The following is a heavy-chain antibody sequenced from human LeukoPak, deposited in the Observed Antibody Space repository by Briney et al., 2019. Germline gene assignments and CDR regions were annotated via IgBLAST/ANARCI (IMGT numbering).Heavy chain of an antibody. CDR2: IYYSGST. Sequence: SQTLSLTCTVSGGSISSGGYYWSWIRQHPGKGLEWIGYIYYSGSTYYNPSLKSRVTISVDTSKNQFSLKLSSVTAAGTAVYYCARVAMVRGVIRGGLCFDYWGQGTLVTVSS. CDR1: GGSISSGGYY. CDR3: ARVAMVRGVIRGGLCFDY. D-gene: IGHD3-10*01. J-gene: IGHJ4*02. V-gene: IGHV4-31*03.